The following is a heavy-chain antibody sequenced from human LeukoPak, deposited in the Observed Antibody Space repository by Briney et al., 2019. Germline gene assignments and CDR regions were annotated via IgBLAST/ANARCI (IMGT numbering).Heavy chain of an antibody. CDR3: ARDLPYSSSWYVSYYYYYGMDV. Sequence: GGSLRLSCAASGFTFSSYAMSWVRQAPGKGLEWVSAISGSGGSTYYADSVKGRFTISRDNSKNTLYLQMNSLRAEDTAVYYCARDLPYSSSWYVSYYYYYGMDVWGQGTTVTVSS. CDR2: ISGSGGST. J-gene: IGHJ6*02. V-gene: IGHV3-23*01. D-gene: IGHD6-13*01. CDR1: GFTFSSYA.